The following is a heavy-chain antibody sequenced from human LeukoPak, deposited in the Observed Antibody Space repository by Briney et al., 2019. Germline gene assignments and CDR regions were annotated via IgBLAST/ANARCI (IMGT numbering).Heavy chain of an antibody. CDR2: IYYSGST. CDR3: ARSDGRDTAMVHYYYYGMDV. CDR1: GGSISSYY. V-gene: IGHV4-59*08. D-gene: IGHD5-18*01. Sequence: SETLSLTCTVSGGSISSYYWSWIRQPPGKGLEWIGYIYYSGSTNYNPSLKSRVTISVDTSKNQFSLKLSSVTAADTAVYYCARSDGRDTAMVHYYYYGMDVCGQGTTVTVSS. J-gene: IGHJ6*02.